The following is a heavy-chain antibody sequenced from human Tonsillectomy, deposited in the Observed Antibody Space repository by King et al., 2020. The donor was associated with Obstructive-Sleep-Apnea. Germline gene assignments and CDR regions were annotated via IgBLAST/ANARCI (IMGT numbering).Heavy chain of an antibody. D-gene: IGHD3-10*01. CDR3: ARDAGTMVPNYYYGMDV. CDR1: GYSISSGYY. J-gene: IGHJ6*02. Sequence: VQLQESGPGLVKPSETLSLTCTVSGYSISSGYYWGWIRQPPGKGLEWIGSIYHSGSTYYNPSLKSRVTISVDTSKNQFSLKLSSVTAADTAVYYCARDAGTMVPNYYYGMDVWGQGTTVTVSS. V-gene: IGHV4-38-2*02. CDR2: IYHSGST.